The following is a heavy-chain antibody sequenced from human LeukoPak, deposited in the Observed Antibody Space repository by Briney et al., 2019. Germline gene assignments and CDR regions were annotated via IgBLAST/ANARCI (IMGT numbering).Heavy chain of an antibody. D-gene: IGHD5-12*01. CDR2: MKHDGNEK. Sequence: GGSLRLSCVDSGITFSKYWMNWVCQAPGKGLEWVANMKHDGNEKHYVDSVEGRFTISRDNAKSSLYLQMNNLRAEDTAVYYCARDLGHSGYDLYDYWGQGTLVTVSS. CDR1: GITFSKYW. V-gene: IGHV3-7*01. J-gene: IGHJ4*02. CDR3: ARDLGHSGYDLYDY.